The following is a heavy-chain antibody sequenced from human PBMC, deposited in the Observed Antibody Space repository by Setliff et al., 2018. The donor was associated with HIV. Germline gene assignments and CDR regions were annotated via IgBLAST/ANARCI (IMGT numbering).Heavy chain of an antibody. CDR1: GFSLATRGVG. CDR2: IYWDDDK. Sequence: SGPTLVNPTQTLTLTCTFSGFSLATRGVGVGWIRQPPGKALEWLTLIYWDDDKYYSPSLKSRLAVTKDTSKNQVVLTMANIDPADTGTYFCARTYGSASKLDYWGPGTLVTVSS. V-gene: IGHV2-5*02. D-gene: IGHD3-10*01. CDR3: ARTYGSASKLDY. J-gene: IGHJ4*02.